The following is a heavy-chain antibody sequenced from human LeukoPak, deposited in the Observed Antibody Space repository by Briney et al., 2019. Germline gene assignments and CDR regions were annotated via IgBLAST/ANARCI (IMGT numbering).Heavy chain of an antibody. Sequence: ASVKVSCKVSGYTLTELSMHWVRQAPGKGLEWMGGFDPEDGETIYAQKFQGRVTMTEDTSTDTAYMELSSLRSEDTAVYYCARGHGYSYGHQGGFDYWGQGTLVTVSS. CDR2: FDPEDGET. CDR3: ARGHGYSYGHQGGFDY. J-gene: IGHJ4*02. V-gene: IGHV1-24*01. CDR1: GYTLTELS. D-gene: IGHD5-18*01.